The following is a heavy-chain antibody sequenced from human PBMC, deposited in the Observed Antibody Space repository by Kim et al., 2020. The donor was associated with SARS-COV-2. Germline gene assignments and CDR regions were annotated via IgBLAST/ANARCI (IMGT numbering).Heavy chain of an antibody. CDR2: ISDSGDNT. CDR3: AKGHERRSMDV. Sequence: GGSLRLSCAASGFSFSSYTMRWVRQAPGKGLEWVSAISDSGDNTYYADSVKGRFTISRDNSKNTLYLQMNSLRAEDMALYYCAKGHERRSMDVWGQGTTVTVSS. J-gene: IGHJ6*02. CDR1: GFSFSSYT. V-gene: IGHV3-23*01.